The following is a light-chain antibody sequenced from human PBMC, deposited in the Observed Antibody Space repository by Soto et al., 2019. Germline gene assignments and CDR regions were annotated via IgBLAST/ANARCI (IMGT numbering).Light chain of an antibody. J-gene: IGKJ1*01. CDR3: QQYYSTPRT. Sequence: DIQMTQSPSTLSGSVGDRVTITCRASQTISSWLAWYQQKPGKAPKLLIYKASTLKSGVPSRFSGSGSGTEFTLTISSLQAEDVAVYYCQQYYSTPRTFGQGTKV. CDR2: KAS. V-gene: IGKV1-5*03. CDR1: QTISSW.